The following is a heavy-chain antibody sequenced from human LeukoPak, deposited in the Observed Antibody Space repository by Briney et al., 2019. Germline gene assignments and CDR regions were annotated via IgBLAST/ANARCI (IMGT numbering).Heavy chain of an antibody. Sequence: ASVKVSCKASGYTFTSYAMHWVRQAPGQRLEWMGWINAGNGNTKYSQKFQGRVTITRDTSASTAYMELSSLRSEDTAVYYCASDYGSGNFYYYYGMDVWGKGTTVTVSS. V-gene: IGHV1-3*01. J-gene: IGHJ6*04. CDR2: INAGNGNT. CDR3: ASDYGSGNFYYYYGMDV. CDR1: GYTFTSYA. D-gene: IGHD3-10*01.